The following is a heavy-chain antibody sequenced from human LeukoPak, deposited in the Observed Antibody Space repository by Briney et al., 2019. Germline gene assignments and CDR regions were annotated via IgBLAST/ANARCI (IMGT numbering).Heavy chain of an antibody. CDR1: GFTFTSYS. Sequence: GGSLRLSCAASGFTFTSYSLHWVRQAPGKGLEWVAVISYDGSNKYYADSVKGRFTISRDISENTLYLHMSSLGLEDTAVYYCTRVMLGAVAEPSDFWGQGTLVTVSS. CDR2: ISYDGSNK. CDR3: TRVMLGAVAEPSDF. J-gene: IGHJ4*02. D-gene: IGHD6-19*01. V-gene: IGHV3-30-3*01.